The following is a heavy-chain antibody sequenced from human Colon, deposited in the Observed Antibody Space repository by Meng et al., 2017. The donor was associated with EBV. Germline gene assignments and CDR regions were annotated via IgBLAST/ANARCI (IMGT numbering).Heavy chain of an antibody. Sequence: QVQLQESGPGRVKPSETLSLTVTVSGDAVATGRYYWSWFRQPPGKGLEWIAYIYYIGGTNYNPSLKSRLTISLDTSKNQFSLSLRSVTAADTAVYYCARVSGRSFDPWGQGTLVTVSS. V-gene: IGHV4-61*01. CDR1: GDAVATGRYY. J-gene: IGHJ5*02. CDR3: ARVSGRSFDP. CDR2: IYYIGGT. D-gene: IGHD3-10*01.